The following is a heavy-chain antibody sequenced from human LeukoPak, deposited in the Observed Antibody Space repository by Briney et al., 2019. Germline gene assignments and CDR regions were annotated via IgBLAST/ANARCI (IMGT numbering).Heavy chain of an antibody. D-gene: IGHD2-2*02. CDR3: AREWINCSSTSCYTEFDY. Sequence: GGSLRLSCAASGFTFSSYAMHWVRQAPGKGLEWVAIISYDGSNKYYADSVKGRFTISRDNSKNTLYLQMNSLRAEDTAVYYCAREWINCSSTSCYTEFDYWGQGTLVTVSS. CDR1: GFTFSSYA. CDR2: ISYDGSNK. J-gene: IGHJ4*02. V-gene: IGHV3-30-3*01.